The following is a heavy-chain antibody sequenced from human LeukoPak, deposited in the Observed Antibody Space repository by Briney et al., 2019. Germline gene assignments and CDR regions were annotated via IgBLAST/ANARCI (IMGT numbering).Heavy chain of an antibody. V-gene: IGHV3-74*01. CDR2: INSDGSST. CDR1: GFTISSHW. D-gene: IGHD4-17*01. J-gene: IGHJ4*02. Sequence: GGSLRLSCAASGFTISSHWMHWVRQAPGKGLLWVSRINSDGSSTGYADSVKGRFTISRDNAKNTLYLQMNSLRAEDTAVYYCARSGGNYGDYALYWGQGALVTVSS. CDR3: ARSGGNYGDYALY.